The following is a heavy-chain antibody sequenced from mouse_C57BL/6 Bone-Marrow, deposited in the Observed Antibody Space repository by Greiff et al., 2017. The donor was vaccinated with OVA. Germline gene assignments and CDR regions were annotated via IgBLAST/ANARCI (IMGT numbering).Heavy chain of an antibody. CDR3: ARYGYDFYYFDY. D-gene: IGHD2-2*01. J-gene: IGHJ2*01. CDR1: GYTFTSYW. V-gene: IGHV1-7*01. CDR2: INPSSGYT. Sequence: QVQLKQSGAELATPGASVKLSCKASGYTFTSYWMHWVKQRPGQGLEWIGYINPSSGYTKYNQKFKDKATLTADKASSTAYMQMSSLTYEDSAVYYCARYGYDFYYFDYWGQGTTLTVSS.